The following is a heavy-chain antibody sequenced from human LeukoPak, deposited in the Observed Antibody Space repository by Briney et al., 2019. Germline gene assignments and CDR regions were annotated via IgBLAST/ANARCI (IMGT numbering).Heavy chain of an antibody. CDR1: GFTLSNYA. Sequence: PGGSLRLSCAASGFTLSNYAMQWVRQAPGKGLEDVSVIYNNGGRKYYATSVKGRFTISRYNSKNTLYLQMVSLRAEDMSVYYCARDGAYCGGDCYPTFDFDYWGQGTLVTVSS. D-gene: IGHD2-21*02. V-gene: IGHV3-64*01. CDR2: IYNNGGRK. CDR3: ARDGAYCGGDCYPTFDFDY. J-gene: IGHJ4*02.